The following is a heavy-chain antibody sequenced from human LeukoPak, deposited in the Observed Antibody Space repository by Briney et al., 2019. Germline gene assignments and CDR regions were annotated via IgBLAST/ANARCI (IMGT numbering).Heavy chain of an antibody. Sequence: SETLSLTCTVSGGSISSYYWSWIRQPPGKGLEWIGYIYYSGSTNYNPSLKSRVTISVDTSKNQFSLKLSSVTAADTAVYYCAREPPYGSGSYSYAFDIWGQGTMVTVSS. CDR3: AREPPYGSGSYSYAFDI. V-gene: IGHV4-59*01. CDR1: GGSISSYY. CDR2: IYYSGST. D-gene: IGHD3-10*01. J-gene: IGHJ3*02.